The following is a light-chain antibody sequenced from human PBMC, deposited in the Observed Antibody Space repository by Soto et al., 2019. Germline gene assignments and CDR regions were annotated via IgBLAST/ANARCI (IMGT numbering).Light chain of an antibody. V-gene: IGKV1-5*03. CDR1: QSTSSY. J-gene: IGKJ1*01. CDR2: QAS. CDR3: QQYSSHST. Sequence: DIQMTQPPSTLSASVGDRVTISCRASQSTSSYLAWYQQKPGKAPKLLIYQASSLENGVPSRFSGSGSGTEFSLTISSLQPDDFATYYCQQYSSHSTFGQGTKVDIK.